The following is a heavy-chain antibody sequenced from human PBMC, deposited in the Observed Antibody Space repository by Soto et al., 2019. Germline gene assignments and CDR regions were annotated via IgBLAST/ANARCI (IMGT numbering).Heavy chain of an antibody. V-gene: IGHV4-39*02. CDR2: IYYSGST. D-gene: IGHD3-22*01. CDR1: GGSISSSSYY. CDR3: ARDRRYYDSSGLGRLDAFDI. Sequence: PSETLSLTCTVSGGSISSSSYYWGWIRQPPGKGLEWIGSIYYSGSTYYNPSLKSRVTISVDTSKNQFSLKLGSVTAADTAVYYCARDRRYYDSSGLGRLDAFDIWGQGTMVTVSS. J-gene: IGHJ3*02.